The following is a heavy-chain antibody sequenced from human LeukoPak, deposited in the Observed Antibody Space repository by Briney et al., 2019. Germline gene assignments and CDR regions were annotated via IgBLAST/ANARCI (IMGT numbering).Heavy chain of an antibody. D-gene: IGHD5-12*01. Sequence: PSETLSLTCTVSGGSISSSSYYWGWIRQPPGKGLEWIGSIYYSGSTYYNPSLKSRVTISVDTSKNQLSLKLSSVTAADTAVYYCARVGLNWFDPWGQGTLVTVSS. V-gene: IGHV4-39*07. CDR2: IYYSGST. CDR1: GGSISSSSYY. J-gene: IGHJ5*02. CDR3: ARVGLNWFDP.